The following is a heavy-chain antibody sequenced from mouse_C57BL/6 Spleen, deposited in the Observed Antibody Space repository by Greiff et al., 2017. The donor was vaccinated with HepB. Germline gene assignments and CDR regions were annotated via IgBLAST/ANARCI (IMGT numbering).Heavy chain of an antibody. J-gene: IGHJ1*03. Sequence: VQLQQSGAELVKPGASVKLSCKASGYTFTSYWMQWVKQRPGQGLEWIGEIDPSDSYTNYNQKFKGKATLTVDTSSSTAYMQLSSLTSEDSAFYYCARAFYGGYFDVWGTGTTVTVSS. CDR3: ARAFYGGYFDV. CDR1: GYTFTSYW. V-gene: IGHV1-50*01. D-gene: IGHD1-1*02. CDR2: IDPSDSYT.